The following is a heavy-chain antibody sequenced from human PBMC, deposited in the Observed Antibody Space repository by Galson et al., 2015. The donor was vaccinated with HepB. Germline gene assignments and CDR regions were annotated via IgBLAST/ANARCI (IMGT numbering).Heavy chain of an antibody. CDR1: GYTFTSDH. CDR3: VRDYSGKWTFDY. Sequence: SVKVSCKASGYTFTSDHMHRVRQAPGHVFEWMGLMNPGGGSPRYAQKFQGRITMTRDTSTSTDYMELSGLTSEDTAVYYCVRDYSGKWTFDYWGQGTLVTVSS. V-gene: IGHV1-46*03. CDR2: MNPGGGSP. J-gene: IGHJ4*02. D-gene: IGHD5-12*01.